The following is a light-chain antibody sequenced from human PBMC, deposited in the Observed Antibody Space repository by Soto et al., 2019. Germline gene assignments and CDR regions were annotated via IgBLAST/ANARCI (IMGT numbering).Light chain of an antibody. CDR2: DVA. V-gene: IGLV2-14*03. CDR3: SSNTASSTLVV. Sequence: QAVVTQPASVSGSPGQSITISCTGTSRDVGGYNYVSWYQQYPGKAPKLMIYDVANRPSGVSNRFSGSKSGNTASLTISGLQAEDEADYYCSSNTASSTLVVFGGGTKLTVL. CDR1: SRDVGGYNY. J-gene: IGLJ2*01.